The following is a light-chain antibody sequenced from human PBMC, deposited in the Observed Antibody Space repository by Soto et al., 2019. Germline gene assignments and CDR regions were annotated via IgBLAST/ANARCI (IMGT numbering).Light chain of an antibody. V-gene: IGKV1-27*01. CDR1: LGISNS. CDR2: AAS. J-gene: IGKJ1*01. Sequence: DIQMTQSPSSLSASVGDRVTITCRASLGISNSLAWYQQKPGKVPKLLIYAASTLQSGVPSRFSGSGSGTDFTLTISSLQPEDVATYYCQKYNSAPWTFGQGTKVDIK. CDR3: QKYNSAPWT.